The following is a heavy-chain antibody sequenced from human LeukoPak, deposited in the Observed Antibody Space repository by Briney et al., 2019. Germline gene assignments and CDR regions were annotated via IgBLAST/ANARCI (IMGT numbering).Heavy chain of an antibody. J-gene: IGHJ4*02. CDR3: AKFIYYYDSSGSRGYFDY. D-gene: IGHD3-22*01. V-gene: IGHV3-53*01. Sequence: PGGSLRLSCAASGFTVSSNYMSWVRQAPGKGLEWVSVIYSGGSTYYADSVKGRFTISRDNSKNTLYLQMNSLRAEDTAVYYCAKFIYYYDSSGSRGYFDYWGQGTLVTVSS. CDR2: IYSGGST. CDR1: GFTVSSNY.